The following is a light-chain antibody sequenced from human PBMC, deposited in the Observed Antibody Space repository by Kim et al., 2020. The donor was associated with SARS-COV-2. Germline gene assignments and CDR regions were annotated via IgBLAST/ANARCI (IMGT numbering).Light chain of an antibody. CDR3: NSRDSGAFHWV. CDR2: DKD. V-gene: IGLV3-19*01. CDR1: SLRTYY. Sequence: SSELSHDPAVSVALGQTVSITCQGDSLRTYYASCYQQKPRQAPLLVIYDKDKRPSGTQDRFSGSTSGNTASLTITGAQAGDEADYYCNSRDSGAFHWVFGEGTKLIV. J-gene: IGLJ3*02.